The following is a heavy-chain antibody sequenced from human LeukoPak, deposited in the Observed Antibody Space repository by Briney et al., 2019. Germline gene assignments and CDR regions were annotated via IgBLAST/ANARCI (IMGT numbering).Heavy chain of an antibody. D-gene: IGHD6-13*01. CDR2: FHYSGST. J-gene: IGHJ4*02. V-gene: IGHV4-59*01. CDR1: GCSMSSYY. CDR3: ARGGGGSWYGTVDY. Sequence: SETLSLTCTVAGCSMSSYYWNWIRQPPGRGLEWIGYFHYSGSTNYNPSLKSRVTISVDTSKNQFSLKLSSVTAADTAMYYCARGGGGSWYGTVDYWGQGTLVTVSS.